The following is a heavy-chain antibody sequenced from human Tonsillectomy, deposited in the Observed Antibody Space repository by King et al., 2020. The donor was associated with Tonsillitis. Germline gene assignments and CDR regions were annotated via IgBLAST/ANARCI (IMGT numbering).Heavy chain of an antibody. Sequence: QLVQSGGGVVQPGRSLRLSCAASGFTFSRNGMHWVRQAPGKGLEWVALISYDGRNKYYADSAKGRFTISRDNSKNTLYLQMNSLRAEDTAVYYCATTGLIEELSDFWGQGTLVTVSS. CDR2: ISYDGRNK. D-gene: IGHD1-14*01. J-gene: IGHJ4*02. CDR3: ATTGLIEELSDF. V-gene: IGHV3-30*03. CDR1: GFTFSRNG.